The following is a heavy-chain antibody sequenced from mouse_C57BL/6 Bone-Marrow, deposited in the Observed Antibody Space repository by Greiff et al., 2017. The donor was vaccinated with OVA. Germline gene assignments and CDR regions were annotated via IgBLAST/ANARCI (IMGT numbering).Heavy chain of an antibody. V-gene: IGHV1-54*01. CDR2: INPGSGGT. J-gene: IGHJ1*03. D-gene: IGHD1-1*01. CDR3: ARPGSSYDWYFDV. Sequence: QVQLQQSGAELVRPGTSVKVSCKASGYAFTNYLIEWVKQRPGQGLEWIGVINPGSGGTNYNETFKGKATLTADKSSSTAYMQLSSLTSEDSAVYFCARPGSSYDWYFDVWGTGTTVTVSS. CDR1: GYAFTNYL.